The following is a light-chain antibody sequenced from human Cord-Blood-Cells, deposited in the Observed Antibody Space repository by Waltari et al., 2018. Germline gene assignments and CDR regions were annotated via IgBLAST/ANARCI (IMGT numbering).Light chain of an antibody. Sequence: DIQMTQSPSSLSESVGDRYTITCPASQDISNYLNCYQQKPGKAHKLLIYDASSLQSGVPSRFSGSGSGTDFTLTISSLQPEDFATYYCQQSYSIPLTFGPGTKVDIK. CDR1: QDISNY. CDR3: QQSYSIPLT. CDR2: DAS. J-gene: IGKJ3*01. V-gene: IGKV1-39*01.